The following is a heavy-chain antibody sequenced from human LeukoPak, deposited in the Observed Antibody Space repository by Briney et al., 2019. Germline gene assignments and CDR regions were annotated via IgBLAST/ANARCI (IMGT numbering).Heavy chain of an antibody. J-gene: IGHJ6*03. CDR3: ARDHRPEIQYYYMDV. V-gene: IGHV3-33*01. CDR1: GFSLSNYG. D-gene: IGHD1-14*01. CDR2: LLYDGNTK. Sequence: GGSLRLSCAASGFSLSNYGMHWVRQAPGKGLEWVAALLYDGNTKHYADSVKGRFTISRDISKNTFYLQMNSLAAEDTAVYYCARDHRPEIQYYYMDVWGKGTTVAVSS.